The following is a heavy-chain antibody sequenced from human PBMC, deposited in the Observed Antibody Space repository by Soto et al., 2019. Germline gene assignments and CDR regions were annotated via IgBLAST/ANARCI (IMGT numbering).Heavy chain of an antibody. CDR3: ARLILGYFDMRNGHSTPYHMDV. CDR2: INPSGGST. V-gene: IGHV1-46*01. Sequence: ASVKVSCKASGYTFTSYYMHWVRQAPGQGLEWMGIINPSGGSTSYAQKFQGRVTMTRDTSTSTVYMELSSLRSEDTAVYYCARLILGYFDMRNGHSTPYHMDVWGKGTTVTVSS. CDR1: GYTFTSYY. D-gene: IGHD5-18*01. J-gene: IGHJ6*03.